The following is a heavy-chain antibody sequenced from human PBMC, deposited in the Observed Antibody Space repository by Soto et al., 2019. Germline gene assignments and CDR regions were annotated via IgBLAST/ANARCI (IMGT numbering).Heavy chain of an antibody. CDR2: IYSGGST. J-gene: IGHJ4*02. V-gene: IGHV3-53*01. D-gene: IGHD3-22*01. Sequence: PGGSLRLSCAASGFTVSSNYMSWVRQAPGKGLEWVSVIYSGGSTYYADSVKGRFTISRDNSKNTLYLQMNSLRAEDTAVYYCARDTDYYDSSGYFGYWGQGTLVTVSS. CDR3: ARDTDYYDSSGYFGY. CDR1: GFTVSSNY.